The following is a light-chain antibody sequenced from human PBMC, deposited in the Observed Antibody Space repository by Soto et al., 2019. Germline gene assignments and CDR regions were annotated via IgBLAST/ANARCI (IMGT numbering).Light chain of an antibody. V-gene: IGKV1-5*03. CDR1: QTINTW. Sequence: IQMTQSPSTLSASVGDRVTITCRASQTINTWLAWYQQKPGKAPNLLIYKASILQSGVPSRFSGSGSGTEFTLTISSLQPDDFATYYCQQYSSYSRAFGQGTKVEI. CDR2: KAS. J-gene: IGKJ1*01. CDR3: QQYSSYSRA.